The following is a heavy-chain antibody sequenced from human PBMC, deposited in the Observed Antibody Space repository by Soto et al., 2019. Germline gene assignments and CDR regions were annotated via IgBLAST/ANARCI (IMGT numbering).Heavy chain of an antibody. CDR1: GFTFDDYA. CDR2: INWNGDAT. V-gene: IGHV3-9*01. Sequence: EVQLVESGGGLVQPGRSLRLSCAASGFTFDDYAIHWVRQAPGKGLEWVSGINWNGDATGYADSVKGRFTISRDNAKNYLYLQMNNPTTDDTAVYYCANLPLYGSGFDCWGQGTLVTVSS. J-gene: IGHJ4*02. D-gene: IGHD3-10*01. CDR3: ANLPLYGSGFDC.